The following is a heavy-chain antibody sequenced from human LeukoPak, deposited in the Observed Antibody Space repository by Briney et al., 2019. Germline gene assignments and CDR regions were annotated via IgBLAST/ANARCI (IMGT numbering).Heavy chain of an antibody. CDR2: IYYSGST. V-gene: IGHV4-39*07. CDR3: ARDEYSSGWYVTCDY. Sequence: SETLSLTCTVSGGSISSSSYYWGWIRQPPGKGLEWIGSIYYSGSTYYNPSLKSRVTISVDTSKNQFSLKLSSVTAADTAVYYCARDEYSSGWYVTCDYWGQGILVTVSS. D-gene: IGHD6-19*01. J-gene: IGHJ4*02. CDR1: GGSISSSSYY.